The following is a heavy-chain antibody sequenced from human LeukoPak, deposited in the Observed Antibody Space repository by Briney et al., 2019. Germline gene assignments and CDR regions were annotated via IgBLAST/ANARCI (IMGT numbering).Heavy chain of an antibody. CDR3: ARHDYGDYGAHAFDI. V-gene: IGHV4-34*01. CDR2: INHSGST. J-gene: IGHJ3*02. Sequence: PSETLSLTCAVYGGSFSGYYWSWIRQPPGKGLERIGEINHSGSTNYNPSLKSRVTISVDTSKNQFSLKLSSVTAADTAVYYCARHDYGDYGAHAFDIWGQGTMVTVSS. D-gene: IGHD4-17*01. CDR1: GGSFSGYY.